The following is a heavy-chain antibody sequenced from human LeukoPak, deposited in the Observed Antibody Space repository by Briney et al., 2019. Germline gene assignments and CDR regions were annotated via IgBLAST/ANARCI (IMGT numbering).Heavy chain of an antibody. Sequence: ASVKVSCKASGYTFTSYGVSWVRQAPGQGLEWMGWISAYNGNTNYAQNLQGRVTVTTDTSTSTAYMELRSLRSDDTAVYYCARDAAGLTGRGDSWGQGTLVTVSS. D-gene: IGHD1-20*01. J-gene: IGHJ4*02. CDR1: GYTFTSYG. CDR3: ARDAAGLTGRGDS. V-gene: IGHV1-18*01. CDR2: ISAYNGNT.